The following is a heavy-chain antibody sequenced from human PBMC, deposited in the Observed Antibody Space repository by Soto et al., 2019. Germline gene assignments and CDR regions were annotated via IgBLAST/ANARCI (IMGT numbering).Heavy chain of an antibody. D-gene: IGHD4-4*01. CDR2: INPSGGST. Sequence: ASVKVSCKASGYTFTSYGISWVRQAPGQGLEWMGIINPSGGSTSYAQKFQGRVTMTRDTSTSTVYMELSSLRSEDTAVYYCARALYYSNYYYYYYMDVWGKGTTVTVSS. J-gene: IGHJ6*03. CDR1: GYTFTSYG. CDR3: ARALYYSNYYYYYYMDV. V-gene: IGHV1-46*03.